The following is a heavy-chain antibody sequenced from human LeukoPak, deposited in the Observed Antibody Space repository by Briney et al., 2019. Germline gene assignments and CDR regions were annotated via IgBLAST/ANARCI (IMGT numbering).Heavy chain of an antibody. CDR1: RFTFSSYA. CDR2: ISGSGGST. CDR3: VRGQGDKYGSGSSDC. J-gene: IGHJ4*02. D-gene: IGHD3-10*01. V-gene: IGHV3-23*01. Sequence: GGSLRLSCAASRFTFSSYAMSWVRQAPGKGLEWVSAISGSGGSTYYADSVKGRFTISRDNSKNTLYLQMNSLRAEDTAVYYCVRGQGDKYGSGSSDCWGQGTLVTVSS.